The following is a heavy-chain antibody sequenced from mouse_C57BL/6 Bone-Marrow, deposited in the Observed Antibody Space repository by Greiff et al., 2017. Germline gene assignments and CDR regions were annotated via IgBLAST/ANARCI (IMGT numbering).Heavy chain of an antibody. CDR2: IYPRDGST. CDR3: ARSRTTVVATEGFAY. Sequence: QVQLQQSGPELVKPGASVKLSCKASGYTFTSYDINWVKQRPGQGLEWIGWIYPRDGSTKYNEKFKGKATLTVYTSSSTAYMELHSLTSADSAVYFCARSRTTVVATEGFAYWGQGTLVTVSA. J-gene: IGHJ3*01. D-gene: IGHD1-1*01. V-gene: IGHV1-85*01. CDR1: GYTFTSYD.